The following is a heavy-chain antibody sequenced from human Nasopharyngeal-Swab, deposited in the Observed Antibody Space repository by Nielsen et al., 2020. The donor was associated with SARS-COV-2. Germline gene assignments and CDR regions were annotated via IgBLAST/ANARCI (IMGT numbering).Heavy chain of an antibody. V-gene: IGHV3-11*01. Sequence: LSLTCAASGFTFSDYTMSWIRQAPGKGLEYISSVSGSYSGIYYADSLQGRLTISRDNAKNSSYLQMNSLTAEDTAVYYCARAVELWSNPSYFDSWGQGTLVTVSS. J-gene: IGHJ4*02. CDR1: GFTFSDYT. CDR2: VSGSYSGI. D-gene: IGHD3-10*01. CDR3: ARAVELWSNPSYFDS.